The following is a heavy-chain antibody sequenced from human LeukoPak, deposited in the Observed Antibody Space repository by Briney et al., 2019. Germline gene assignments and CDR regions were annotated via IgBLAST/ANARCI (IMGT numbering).Heavy chain of an antibody. V-gene: IGHV4-61*02. CDR2: ISSSGTT. CDR1: GGSISSGSYY. D-gene: IGHD3-3*01. Sequence: SETLSLTCTVSGGSISSGSYYWSWIRQPAGKGLEWIGRISSSGTTNYDPSLKSRVTISVDTSKNQFSLKLSSVTAADTAVYYCARAGTDYDFWSGYRNWFDPWGQGTLVTVSS. CDR3: ARAGTDYDFWSGYRNWFDP. J-gene: IGHJ5*02.